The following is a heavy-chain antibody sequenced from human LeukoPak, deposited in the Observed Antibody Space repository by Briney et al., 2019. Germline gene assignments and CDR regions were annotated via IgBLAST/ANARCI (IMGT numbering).Heavy chain of an antibody. CDR2: INHSGST. D-gene: IGHD4-17*01. J-gene: IGHJ3*02. Sequence: SETLSLTCAVYGGSFSGYYWSWIRQPPGKGLEWIGEINHSGSTNYNPSLKSRVTMSVDTSKNQFSLKLSSVTAVDTAVYYCARKATTGPTKAAFDIWGQGTMVTVSS. CDR1: GGSFSGYY. CDR3: ARKATTGPTKAAFDI. V-gene: IGHV4-34*01.